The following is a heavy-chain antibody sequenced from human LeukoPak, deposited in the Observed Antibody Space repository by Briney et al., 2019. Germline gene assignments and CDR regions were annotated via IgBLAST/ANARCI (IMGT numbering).Heavy chain of an antibody. CDR2: ISYSEST. D-gene: IGHD2-21*02. CDR3: TVGDYYYYYYMDV. V-gene: IGHV4-39*07. Sequence: PSETLSLTCTVSGGSINSSSYYWGGIRQPPGKGLEWIGSISYSESTYYNLSLKSRVTISVDTSRNQFSLKLGSVTAADTAVYYCTVGDYYYYYYMDVWGKGTTVTVSS. CDR1: GGSINSSSYY. J-gene: IGHJ6*03.